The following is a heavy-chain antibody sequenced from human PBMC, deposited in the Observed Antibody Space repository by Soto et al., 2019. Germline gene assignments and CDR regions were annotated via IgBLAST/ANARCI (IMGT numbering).Heavy chain of an antibody. J-gene: IGHJ4*02. D-gene: IGHD3-9*01. CDR3: VLGGLETGYYRDMDY. V-gene: IGHV1-18*04. CDR1: GYTFKDYG. CDR2: ISAYNGDT. Sequence: QDHLAQSGAEVKKPGASAKVPCKASGYTFKDYGFNWVRQAPGRGLEWVAWISAYNGDTSYAQHFQGRVTVAAEILTKTAYMEVRSLRPDDTAVYCCVLGGLETGYYRDMDYWGQGPLVSVPS.